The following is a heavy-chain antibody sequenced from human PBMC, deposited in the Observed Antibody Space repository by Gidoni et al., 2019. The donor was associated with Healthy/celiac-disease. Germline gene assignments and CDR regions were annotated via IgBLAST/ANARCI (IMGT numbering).Heavy chain of an antibody. D-gene: IGHD3-22*01. CDR1: GYTFTSYG. CDR2: ISAYNGNT. Sequence: QVQLVQSGAEVKKPGASVKVSCKASGYTFTSYGISWLRQTPGQGLEWMGWISAYNGNTNYAQKLQGRVTMTTDTSTSTAYMELRSLRSDDTAVYYCARDASRYYDSSGYYYYFDYWGQGTLVTVSS. CDR3: ARDASRYYDSSGYYYYFDY. J-gene: IGHJ4*02. V-gene: IGHV1-18*04.